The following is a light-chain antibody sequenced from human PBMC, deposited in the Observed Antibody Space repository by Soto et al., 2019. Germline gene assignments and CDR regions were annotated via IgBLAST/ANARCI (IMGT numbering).Light chain of an antibody. CDR2: GAS. CDR3: QHYNNWPLT. J-gene: IGKJ4*01. Sequence: EIVMTQSPATLSVSPGERATLSCRASQSVSSNLAWYQQKPGQAPRLLIYGASTRATGIPARFRGSGSGTEFTLTISSLQSEDFAVYYCQHYNNWPLTFGGGSKVEIK. V-gene: IGKV3-15*01. CDR1: QSVSSN.